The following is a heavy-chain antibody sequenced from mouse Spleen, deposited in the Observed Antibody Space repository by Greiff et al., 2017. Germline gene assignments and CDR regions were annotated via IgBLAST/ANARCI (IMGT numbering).Heavy chain of an antibody. CDR3: AREADDYLFDY. V-gene: IGHV1-54*01. Sequence: VKLQESGAELVRPGTSVKVSCKASGYAFTNYLIEWVKQRPGQGLEWIGVINPGSGGTNYNEKFKGKATLTADKSSSTAYMQLSSLTSEDSAVYFCAREADDYLFDYWGQGTTLTVSS. D-gene: IGHD2-4*01. CDR2: INPGSGGT. J-gene: IGHJ2*01. CDR1: GYAFTNYL.